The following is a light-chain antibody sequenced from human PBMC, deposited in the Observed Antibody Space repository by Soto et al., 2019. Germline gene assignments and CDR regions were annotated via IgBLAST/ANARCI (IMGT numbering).Light chain of an antibody. V-gene: IGKV1-5*03. CDR1: QTNSSW. J-gene: IGKJ1*01. CDR2: KAS. Sequence: DIQMTQSPSTLSGSVGDRVTITCRASQTNSSWLAWYQQKPGKAPKLLIYKASTLKSGVPSRFSGSGSGTEFTLTISGLQPDDFATYYCQHYNSYSEAFGQGTKVDIK. CDR3: QHYNSYSEA.